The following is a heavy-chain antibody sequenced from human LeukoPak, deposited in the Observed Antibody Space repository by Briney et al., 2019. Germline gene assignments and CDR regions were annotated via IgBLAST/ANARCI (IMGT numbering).Heavy chain of an antibody. J-gene: IGHJ4*02. CDR3: ARGDSYGYTSGFDY. Sequence: GVSVNVSCKASGYTFTGYYIHWVRQAPGQGLEWMGWINPDSGGTNFPKKFPGTVNMTRTTSTNTAYMELSMLRSDDTAVYHCARGDSYGYTSGFDYWGQGTLVTISS. D-gene: IGHD5-18*01. CDR1: GYTFTGYY. CDR2: INPDSGGT. V-gene: IGHV1-2*02.